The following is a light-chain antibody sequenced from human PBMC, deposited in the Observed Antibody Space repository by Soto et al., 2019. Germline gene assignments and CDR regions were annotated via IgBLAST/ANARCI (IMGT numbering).Light chain of an antibody. Sequence: DIQMTQSPSSVSASIGDSVTVTCRASQGISNCLAWYQQKPGKAPKFLISAASSLQSGVPSRFSGSGSGTDFTLTISSLQPEDFATYYCQQAYSFPITFGQGTRLEIK. J-gene: IGKJ5*01. CDR3: QQAYSFPIT. CDR2: AAS. CDR1: QGISNC. V-gene: IGKV1-12*01.